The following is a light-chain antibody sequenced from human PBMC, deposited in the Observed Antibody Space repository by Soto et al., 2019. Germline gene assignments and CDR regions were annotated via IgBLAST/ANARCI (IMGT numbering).Light chain of an antibody. CDR1: QSISSW. CDR2: AAS. Sequence: DIQLTQSPSTLSASVGDRVTITCRASQSISSWLAWYQQKPGKAPKLLIYAASNVESGLPSRFSGSGSGTEFTLAISSLQPDDFATYYCQQYSTYPWTFGQGTKVEIK. CDR3: QQYSTYPWT. J-gene: IGKJ1*01. V-gene: IGKV1-5*01.